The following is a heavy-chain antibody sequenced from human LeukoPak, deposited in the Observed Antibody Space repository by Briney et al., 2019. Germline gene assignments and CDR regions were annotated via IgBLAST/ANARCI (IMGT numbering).Heavy chain of an antibody. CDR1: GYTFTSYD. CDR3: ARSISMARGIHDAFDI. J-gene: IGHJ3*02. CDR2: ISPYNGNT. V-gene: IGHV1-18*01. D-gene: IGHD3-10*01. Sequence: ASVKVSCKASGYTFTSYDINWVRQATGQGLEWMGWISPYNGNTNYLQKFQGRVTMTTDTSTSTAYMELRSLRSGDTAVYYCARSISMARGIHDAFDIWGQGTMVTVSS.